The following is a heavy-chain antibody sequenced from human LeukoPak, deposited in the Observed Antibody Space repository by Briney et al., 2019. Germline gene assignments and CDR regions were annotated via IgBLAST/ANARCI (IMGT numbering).Heavy chain of an antibody. CDR3: AQDAVAVRSGYYMHV. Sequence: PGGSLRLSSASSGFTFDDYAMHWVRQAPGKGLELVSGISWNSGIIGYADSVKGRFTISRDNAKNSLYLQMHSLRAEDTALYYCAQDAVAVRSGYYMHVWGKGTRVTVSS. V-gene: IGHV3-9*01. D-gene: IGHD6-19*01. J-gene: IGHJ6*03. CDR1: GFTFDDYA. CDR2: ISWNSGII.